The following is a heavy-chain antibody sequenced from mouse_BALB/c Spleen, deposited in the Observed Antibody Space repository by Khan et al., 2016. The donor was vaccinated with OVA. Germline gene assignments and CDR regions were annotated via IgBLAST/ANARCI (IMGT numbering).Heavy chain of an antibody. CDR2: IHYSGIT. J-gene: IGHJ2*01. CDR1: GSSITSGYS. D-gene: IGHD1-1*01. Sequence: EVQLQESGPDLVKPSQSLSLTCTVTGSSITSGYSWHWIRQFPGNKLEWMGYIHYSGITNYNPSLKSRISITRDTSKNQFFLQLTSVTTEDTATYYGARFGGSRAFDYWGQGTTLTVSA. CDR3: ARFGGSRAFDY. V-gene: IGHV3-1*02.